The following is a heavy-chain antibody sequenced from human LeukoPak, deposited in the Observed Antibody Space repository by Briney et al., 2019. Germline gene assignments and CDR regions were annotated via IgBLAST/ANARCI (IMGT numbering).Heavy chain of an antibody. CDR1: GFTFSSYG. CDR2: IWYDGSNK. Sequence: GGSLRLSCAASGFTFSSYGMHWVRQAPGKGLEWVAVIWYDGSNKYYADSVKGRFTISRDNSENTLYLQMNSLRAEDTAVYYCARDQVLGAFDIWGQGTMVTVSS. CDR3: ARDQVLGAFDI. J-gene: IGHJ3*02. V-gene: IGHV3-33*01.